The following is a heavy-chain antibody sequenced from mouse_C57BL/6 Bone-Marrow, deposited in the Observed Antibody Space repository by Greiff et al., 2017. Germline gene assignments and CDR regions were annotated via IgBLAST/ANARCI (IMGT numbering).Heavy chain of an antibody. J-gene: IGHJ4*01. CDR1: GYTFTSYW. CDR2: IDPSDSYT. Sequence: QVQLQQPGAELVRPGTSVKLSCKASGYTFTSYWMHWVKQRPGQGLEWIGVIDPSDSYTNYNQKFKGKATLTVDTSSSTAYMQLSSLTSEDSAVYYCARDFEYDGGYAMDYWGQGTSVTVSS. D-gene: IGHD2-4*01. V-gene: IGHV1-59*01. CDR3: ARDFEYDGGYAMDY.